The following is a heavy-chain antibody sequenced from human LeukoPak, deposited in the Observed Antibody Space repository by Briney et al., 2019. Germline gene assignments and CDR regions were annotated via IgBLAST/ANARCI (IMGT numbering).Heavy chain of an antibody. CDR1: GFTFDDYT. CDR2: ISWDGGST. V-gene: IGHV3-43*01. CDR3: ARDMVDGSKSRAGYFDY. D-gene: IGHD3-10*01. Sequence: GSLRLSCAASGFTFDDYTMHWVRQAPGKGLEWVSLISWDGGSTYYADSVKGRFTISRDNSKNSLYLQMNSLRAEDTAVYYCARDMVDGSKSRAGYFDYWGQGTLVTVSS. J-gene: IGHJ4*02.